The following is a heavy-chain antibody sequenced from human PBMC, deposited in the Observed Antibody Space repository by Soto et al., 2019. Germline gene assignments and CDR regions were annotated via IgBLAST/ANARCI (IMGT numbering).Heavy chain of an antibody. Sequence: SETLSLTCTVSGGSVSSDSYYWSWIRQPPGKGLEWIGYISYSGSSNDNPSLNSAVSISVDTSKNQFSLKVSSVTAADTAIYYCARHMIRGLSDSFDMWGPGTMVTVSS. D-gene: IGHD3-10*01. J-gene: IGHJ3*02. CDR3: ARHMIRGLSDSFDM. V-gene: IGHV4-61*01. CDR2: ISYSGSS. CDR1: GGSVSSDSYY.